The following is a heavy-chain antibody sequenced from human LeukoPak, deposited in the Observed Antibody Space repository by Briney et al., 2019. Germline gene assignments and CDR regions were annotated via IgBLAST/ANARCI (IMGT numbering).Heavy chain of an antibody. J-gene: IGHJ4*02. Sequence: GASVKVSCKASGYTFTDSYMHWVRQAPGQGLEWMGWTNPKTGGTNYAQRFQGRVTITRDTSIRTAYMELNSLRSDDTAVYYCARDGRLTIFVRGIITEGSPPKNWGQGTLVTVSS. D-gene: IGHD3-10*01. V-gene: IGHV1-2*02. CDR2: TNPKTGGT. CDR1: GYTFTDSY. CDR3: ARDGRLTIFVRGIITEGSPPKN.